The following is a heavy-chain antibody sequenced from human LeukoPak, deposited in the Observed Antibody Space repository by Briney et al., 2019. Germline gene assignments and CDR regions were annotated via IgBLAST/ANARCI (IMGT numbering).Heavy chain of an antibody. CDR2: IEQDGSEK. V-gene: IGHV3-7*01. CDR1: AFTFNNAW. J-gene: IGHJ4*02. CDR3: AKGHTSLAP. D-gene: IGHD5-18*01. Sequence: GGSLRLSCAPSAFTFNNAWMSWVRQAPGNGMEWVASIEQDGSEKYYVDSVKGRFTISRDNAKNSLFLQMNSLRAEDTAVYYCAKGHTSLAPGGQGALVTVSS.